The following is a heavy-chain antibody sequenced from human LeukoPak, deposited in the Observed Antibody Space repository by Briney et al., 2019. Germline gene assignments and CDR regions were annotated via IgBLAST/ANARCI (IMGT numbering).Heavy chain of an antibody. Sequence: PGGSLRLSCAASGFTFSSYSMNWVRQAPGKGLEWVSSISSSSSYIYYADSVKGRFTISRDNAKNSLYLQMNSLRAEDTAVYYCARGTYCGGDCYKSSPNWFDPWGQGTLVTVSS. V-gene: IGHV3-21*01. CDR2: ISSSSSYI. CDR1: GFTFSSYS. J-gene: IGHJ5*02. CDR3: ARGTYCGGDCYKSSPNWFDP. D-gene: IGHD2-21*01.